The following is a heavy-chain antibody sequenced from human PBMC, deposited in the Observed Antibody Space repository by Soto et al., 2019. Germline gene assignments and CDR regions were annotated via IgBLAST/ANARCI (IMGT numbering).Heavy chain of an antibody. J-gene: IGHJ4*02. CDR1: GFTFSYYN. D-gene: IGHD6-25*01. CDR3: ARDGYNLGGFDY. V-gene: IGHV3-30-3*01. CDR2: ISFDGANT. Sequence: QVQLVESGGGVVPPGGSLRVSCVVSGFTFSYYNMHWVRHAPGAGLEWVAVISFDGANTFYADSVKGRFTISRDISMETLYLQMSRLRVEDTAVYYCARDGYNLGGFDYWGQGTLVSVSS.